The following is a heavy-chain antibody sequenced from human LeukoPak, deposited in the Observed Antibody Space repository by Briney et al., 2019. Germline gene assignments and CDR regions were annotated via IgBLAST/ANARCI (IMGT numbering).Heavy chain of an antibody. CDR1: GGSISSGGYS. CDR3: ASSSYYYGSGSYDWFDP. V-gene: IGHV4-30-2*01. D-gene: IGHD3-10*01. CDR2: IYHSGST. Sequence: PSETLSLTCAVSGGSISSGGYSWSWIRQPPGKGLEWIGYIYHSGSTYYNPSLKSRVTISVDRSKNQFSPKLSSVTAADTAVYYCASSSYYYGSGSYDWFDPWGQGTLVTVSS. J-gene: IGHJ5*02.